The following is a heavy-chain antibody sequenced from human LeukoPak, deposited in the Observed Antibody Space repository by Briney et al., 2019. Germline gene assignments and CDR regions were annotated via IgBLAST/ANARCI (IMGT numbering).Heavy chain of an antibody. CDR3: ARDGGFCSSTSCPDDAFDI. Sequence: PGGSLRLSCAASGFTVSSNYMSWVRQAPGKELEWVSVIYSGGSTYYADSVKGRFTISRDNSKNTLYLQMNSLRAEDTAVYYCARDGGFCSSTSCPDDAFDIWGQGTMVTVSS. D-gene: IGHD2-2*01. V-gene: IGHV3-66*01. CDR1: GFTVSSNY. J-gene: IGHJ3*02. CDR2: IYSGGST.